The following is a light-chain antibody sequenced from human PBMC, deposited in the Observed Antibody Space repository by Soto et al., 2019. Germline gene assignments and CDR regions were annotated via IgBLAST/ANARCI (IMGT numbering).Light chain of an antibody. Sequence: EIVLTQSPGTLSLSPGERATLSCRASQSVSSSYLAWYQQKPGQAPRLLLYGASSRATGIPDRLSGSGSGPDFTLTISRLEPEDFAVYYCQQYGSSPWTFGQGTKVEIK. CDR3: QQYGSSPWT. V-gene: IGKV3-20*01. J-gene: IGKJ1*01. CDR1: QSVSSSY. CDR2: GAS.